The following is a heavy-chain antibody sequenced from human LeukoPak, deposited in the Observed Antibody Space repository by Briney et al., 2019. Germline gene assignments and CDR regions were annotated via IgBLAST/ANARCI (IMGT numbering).Heavy chain of an antibody. D-gene: IGHD5-12*01. J-gene: IGHJ6*02. V-gene: IGHV1-18*01. CDR1: GYTFTSNG. Sequence: ASVKVSCKASGYTFTSNGISWVRQALGQGLEWMGWISGYNGNTNYAQKLQGRVTMTTDTSTSTAYMELRSLRSDDTAVYYCARERGYDTEIYYYYGMDVWGQGTTVTVSS. CDR3: ARERGYDTEIYYYYGMDV. CDR2: ISGYNGNT.